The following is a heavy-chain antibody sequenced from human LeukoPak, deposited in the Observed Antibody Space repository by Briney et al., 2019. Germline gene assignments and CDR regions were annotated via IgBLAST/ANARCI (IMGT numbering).Heavy chain of an antibody. J-gene: IGHJ4*02. D-gene: IGHD5-12*01. CDR3: AKGPIVAQDY. V-gene: IGHV3-30*02. Sequence: GGSLRLSCAASGFTFSSYGMHWVRQAPGKGLEWVAFIRCDGSNKYYADSVKGRLTISRDNSKNTLYLQMNSLRAEDTAVYYCAKGPIVAQDYWGQGTLVTVSS. CDR2: IRCDGSNK. CDR1: GFTFSSYG.